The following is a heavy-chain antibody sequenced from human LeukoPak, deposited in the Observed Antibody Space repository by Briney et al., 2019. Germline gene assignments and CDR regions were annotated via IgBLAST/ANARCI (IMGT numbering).Heavy chain of an antibody. V-gene: IGHV4-59*01. Sequence: SETLSLTCTVSGGSISSYCWSWIRQPPGKGLEWIGYIYYSGSTNYNPSLKSRVTISVDTSKNQFSLKLSSVTAADTAVYYCAALRGTAFDYWGQGTLVTVSS. J-gene: IGHJ4*02. D-gene: IGHD6-13*01. CDR2: IYYSGST. CDR3: AALRGTAFDY. CDR1: GGSISSYC.